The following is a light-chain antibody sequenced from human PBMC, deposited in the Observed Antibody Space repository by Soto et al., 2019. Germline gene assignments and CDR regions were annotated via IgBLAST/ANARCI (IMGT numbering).Light chain of an antibody. V-gene: IGKV1-5*03. CDR1: QTISSW. J-gene: IGKJ1*01. CDR2: KAS. CDR3: QQYENYWT. Sequence: DIQMTRSPSTLSGSVGDRVTITCRASQTISSWLAWYQQKPGNAPKLRIYKASTLKSGVPSRLSGSGSGTEFTLTISNMQPDDSATYYCQQYENYWTFGQGTKVDIK.